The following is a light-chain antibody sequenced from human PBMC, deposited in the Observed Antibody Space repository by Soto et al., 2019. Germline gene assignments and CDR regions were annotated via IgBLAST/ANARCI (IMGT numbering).Light chain of an antibody. V-gene: IGKV3-11*01. CDR2: DAS. CDR1: QSVRTY. J-gene: IGKJ4*01. Sequence: EIVLTQSPATLSLSPGERATLSCRASQSVRTYLAWYQQKPGQAPSLLIYDASDRAPGVPTRFTGSGSGTDFTLPIGTREPEILALYSGQHGKNALTFAGG. CDR3: QHGKNALT.